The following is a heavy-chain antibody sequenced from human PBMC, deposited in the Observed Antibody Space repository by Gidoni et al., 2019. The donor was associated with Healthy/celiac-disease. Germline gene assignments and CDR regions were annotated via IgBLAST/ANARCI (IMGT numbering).Heavy chain of an antibody. V-gene: IGHV3-30*18. CDR3: AKGCELLALGY. Sequence: QVQLVESGGGVVQPGRSLRLSCAASGFTFSSYGMHWVRQAPGKGLEWVAVISYDGSNKYYADSVKGRFTISRDNSKNTLYLQMNSLRAEDTAVYYCAKGCELLALGYWGQGTLVTVSS. CDR2: ISYDGSNK. CDR1: GFTFSSYG. J-gene: IGHJ4*02. D-gene: IGHD2-15*01.